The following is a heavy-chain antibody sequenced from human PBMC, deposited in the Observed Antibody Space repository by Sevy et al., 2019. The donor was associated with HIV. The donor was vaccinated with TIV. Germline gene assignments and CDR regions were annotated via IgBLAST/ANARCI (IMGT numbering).Heavy chain of an antibody. V-gene: IGHV1-18*01. CDR1: GYIFTSYG. Sequence: ASVKVSCKASGYIFTSYGISWVRQAPRQGLEWMGWINGHNGNTNYVQNLQGRVTMTTDTSTNTAYMELRSLRSDDTAVYYCARDGYDGSGYQRGLFDFWGQGTLVTVCS. CDR2: INGHNGNT. CDR3: ARDGYDGSGYQRGLFDF. J-gene: IGHJ4*02. D-gene: IGHD3-22*01.